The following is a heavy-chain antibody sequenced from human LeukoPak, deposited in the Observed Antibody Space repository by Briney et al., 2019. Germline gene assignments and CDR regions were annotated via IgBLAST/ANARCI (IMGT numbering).Heavy chain of an antibody. Sequence: GGSLRLSCAASGFTFSGFGMDWVRQAPGKGLEWVTFISSDGSKTYYTDSVKGRFTISRDNSKNTLYLQMNSLRAEDTAIYYCAKTQMTTMALDYWGQGNLVTVSS. CDR2: ISSDGSKT. V-gene: IGHV3-30*18. CDR3: AKTQMTTMALDY. D-gene: IGHD5-24*01. CDR1: GFTFSGFG. J-gene: IGHJ4*02.